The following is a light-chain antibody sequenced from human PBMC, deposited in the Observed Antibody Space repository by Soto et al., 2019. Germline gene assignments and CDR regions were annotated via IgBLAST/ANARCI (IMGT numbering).Light chain of an antibody. CDR3: QQYGGSPQA. CDR1: QSVTRNY. J-gene: IGKJ2*01. V-gene: IGKV3-20*01. Sequence: EIVLTQSPGTLSLSPGERATLSCRASQSVTRNYLAWYQQKPGQAPRILIYGASSRATGIPDRFSGSGSGTDFTLTITRLEPKDFAVYYCQQYGGSPQAFGQGTKLEIK. CDR2: GAS.